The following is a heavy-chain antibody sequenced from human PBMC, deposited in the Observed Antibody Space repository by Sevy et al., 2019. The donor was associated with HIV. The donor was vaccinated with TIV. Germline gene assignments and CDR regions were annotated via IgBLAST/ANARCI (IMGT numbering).Heavy chain of an antibody. J-gene: IGHJ4*02. CDR2: ISSSSSYI. V-gene: IGHV3-21*01. CDR3: ARWDADRHWYFDY. CDR1: GFSFSSYS. D-gene: IGHD1-26*01. Sequence: GGSLRLSCAASGFSFSSYSMNWVRQAPGKGLEWASSISSSSSYIYYTDSVKGRFTISRDNAKNSLYLQMNSLRAEDTAVYYCARWDADRHWYFDYWGQGTLVTVSS.